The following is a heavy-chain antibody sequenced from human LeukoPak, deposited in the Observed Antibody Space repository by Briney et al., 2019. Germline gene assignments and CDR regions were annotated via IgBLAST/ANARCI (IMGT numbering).Heavy chain of an antibody. J-gene: IGHJ4*02. CDR1: GFTFSSYW. D-gene: IGHD3-22*01. Sequence: GGSLRLSCAASGFTFSSYWVRWVRQAPGKGLEWVANIKQGGSEKYYVHSEKGRYTISRDNAKNAVYLQMNSQRAEDGAVYYCARSRATYYYDSSGYLDYWGQGTLVTVSS. CDR3: ARSRATYYYDSSGYLDY. V-gene: IGHV3-7*01. CDR2: IKQGGSEK.